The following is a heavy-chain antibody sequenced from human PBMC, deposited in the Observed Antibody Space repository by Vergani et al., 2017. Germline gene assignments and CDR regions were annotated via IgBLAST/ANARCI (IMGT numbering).Heavy chain of an antibody. CDR3: AHPRDYYGSGSPLSV. Sequence: QVQLVQSGAEVKKPGASVKVTCKASGYTFTGYYMHWVRQAPGQGLEWMGWINPNSGGTNYAQKFQGRVTMTRDTSISTAYMELSRLRSDDTAVYYCAHPRDYYGSGSPLSVWGQGTTVIVSS. D-gene: IGHD3-10*01. CDR1: GYTFTGYY. CDR2: INPNSGGT. J-gene: IGHJ6*02. V-gene: IGHV1-2*02.